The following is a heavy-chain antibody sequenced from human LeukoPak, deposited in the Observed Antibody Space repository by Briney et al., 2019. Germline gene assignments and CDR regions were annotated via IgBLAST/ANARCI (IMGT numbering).Heavy chain of an antibody. V-gene: IGHV3-48*01. Sequence: GRSLRLSCVASGITFSSYSMNWVRQAPGKGLEWVSYISSFSGTINYADSVKGRFTISRDNAKNSLYLQMNSLRAEDTAVYYCAKDYGDYVQLGFDPWGQGTLVTVSS. CDR3: AKDYGDYVQLGFDP. CDR1: GITFSSYS. CDR2: ISSFSGTI. D-gene: IGHD4-17*01. J-gene: IGHJ5*02.